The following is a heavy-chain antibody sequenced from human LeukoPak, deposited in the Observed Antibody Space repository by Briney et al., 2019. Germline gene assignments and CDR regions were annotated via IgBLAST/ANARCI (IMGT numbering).Heavy chain of an antibody. J-gene: IGHJ3*02. CDR3: ATISAQTFDI. CDR2: IKPDGSDK. Sequence: GGSLRLSCVGSGFSFRSHWVNWVRQSPGKGLEWVANIKPDGSDKYYVDSARGRFTVSRDNAKNSAFQQMNSLRAEDTAIYYCATISAQTFDIWGQGTLVSVSS. V-gene: IGHV3-7*01. D-gene: IGHD5-24*01. CDR1: GFSFRSHW.